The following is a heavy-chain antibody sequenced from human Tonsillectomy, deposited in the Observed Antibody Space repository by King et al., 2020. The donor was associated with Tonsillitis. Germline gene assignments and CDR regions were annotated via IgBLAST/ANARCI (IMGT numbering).Heavy chain of an antibody. CDR2: INPSGGST. D-gene: IGHD3-22*01. Sequence: QVQLVESGAEVKKPGASVKVSCKASGYTFTSYYMHWVRQAPGQGLEWMGIINPSGGSTSYAQKFQGRVTMTRDTSTSTVYMELSSLRSEDTAVYYCARANHYYDSSGQDPWYFALWGRGTLVTVSS. V-gene: IGHV1-46*01. CDR3: ARANHYYDSSGQDPWYFAL. CDR1: GYTFTSYY. J-gene: IGHJ2*01.